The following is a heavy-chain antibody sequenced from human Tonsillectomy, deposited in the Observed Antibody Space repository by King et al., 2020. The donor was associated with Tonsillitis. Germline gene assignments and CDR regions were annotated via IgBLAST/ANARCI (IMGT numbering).Heavy chain of an antibody. CDR3: AHTWGGYGSSGYYPLDY. J-gene: IGHJ4*02. Sequence: TLKESGPTLVKPTQTLTLTCTFSGFSLSTSGVGVGWIRQPPGKALEWLALIYWDDDKRYSPSLKSRLTITKDTSKNQVVLTMTNMDPVDTATYYCAHTWGGYGSSGYYPLDYWGQGTLVTVSS. V-gene: IGHV2-5*02. CDR1: GFSLSTSGVG. D-gene: IGHD3-22*01. CDR2: IYWDDDK.